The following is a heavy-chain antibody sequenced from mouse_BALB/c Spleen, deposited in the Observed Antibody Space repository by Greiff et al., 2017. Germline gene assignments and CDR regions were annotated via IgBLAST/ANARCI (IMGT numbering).Heavy chain of an antibody. Sequence: EVMLVESGAELVKPGASVKLSCTASGFNIKDTYMHWVKQRPEQGLEWIGRIDPANGNTKYDPKFQGKATITADTSSNTAYLQLSSLTSEDTAVYYCARHYGSSYAMDYWGQGTSVTVSS. CDR3: ARHYGSSYAMDY. V-gene: IGHV14-3*02. J-gene: IGHJ4*01. CDR1: GFNIKDTY. CDR2: IDPANGNT. D-gene: IGHD1-1*01.